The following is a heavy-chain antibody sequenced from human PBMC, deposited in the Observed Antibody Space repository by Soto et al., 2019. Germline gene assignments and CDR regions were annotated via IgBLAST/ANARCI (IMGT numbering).Heavy chain of an antibody. CDR2: ISGSGGTT. V-gene: IGHV3-23*01. J-gene: IGHJ4*02. CDR3: AKESEPNRGVIISSDY. D-gene: IGHD3-10*01. Sequence: GGSLRLSCAASGFTFSNYAMTWVRQAPGKGLEWVSAISGSGGTTYYADSVKGRFTISRDNSKNRLYLQMSSLRAEDTAVYYCAKESEPNRGVIISSDYWGQGTLVTVSS. CDR1: GFTFSNYA.